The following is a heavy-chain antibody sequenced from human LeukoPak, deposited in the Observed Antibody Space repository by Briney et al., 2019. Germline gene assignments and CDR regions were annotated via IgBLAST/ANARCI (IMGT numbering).Heavy chain of an antibody. J-gene: IGHJ6*04. CDR2: ISAYNGNT. CDR3: ARDGVVVVPAAPLDV. V-gene: IGHV1-18*01. Sequence: ASVKVSCKASGYTFTSYSINWVRQAPGQGLEWMGWISAYNGNTNYAQKLQGRVTMTTDTSTSTAYMELRSLRSDDTAVYYCARDGVVVVPAAPLDVWGKGTTVTVSS. CDR1: GYTFTSYS. D-gene: IGHD2-2*01.